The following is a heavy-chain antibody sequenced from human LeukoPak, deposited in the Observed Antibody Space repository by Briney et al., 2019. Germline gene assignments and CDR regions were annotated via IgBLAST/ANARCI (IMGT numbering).Heavy chain of an antibody. CDR1: GFTFDDYA. V-gene: IGHV3-23*01. CDR3: AKDRRVVVPAAIVDY. J-gene: IGHJ4*02. D-gene: IGHD2-2*01. Sequence: GGSLRLSCAASGFTFDDYAMHWVRQAPGKGLEWISAISGSGGSTYYADSVKGRFTISRDNSKNTLYLQMNSLRAEDTAVYYCAKDRRVVVPAAIVDYWGQGTLLTVSS. CDR2: ISGSGGST.